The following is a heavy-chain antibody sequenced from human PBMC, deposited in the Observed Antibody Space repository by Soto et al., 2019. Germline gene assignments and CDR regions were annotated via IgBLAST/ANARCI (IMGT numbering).Heavy chain of an antibody. J-gene: IGHJ6*02. CDR1: GGSISSSSYY. V-gene: IGHV4-39*02. CDR2: IYYSGST. Sequence: SETLSLTCTVSGGSISSSSYYWGWIRQPPGKGLEWIGSIYYSGSTYYNPSLKSRVTISVDTSKNQFSLKLSSVTAADTAVYYCARDGSSGYYLYYYYGMDVWGQGTTVTVSS. D-gene: IGHD3-22*01. CDR3: ARDGSSGYYLYYYYGMDV.